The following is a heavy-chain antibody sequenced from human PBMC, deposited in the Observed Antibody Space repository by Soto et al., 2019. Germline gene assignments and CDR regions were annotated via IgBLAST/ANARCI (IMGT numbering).Heavy chain of an antibody. V-gene: IGHV4-30-2*01. Sequence: SXTLSLTFAVSGGSISSGGYSWSWIRQPPGKGLDWIGYIYHSGSTYYNPSLKSRVTISVDRSKNQFSLKLSSVTAADTAVYYCVRVPDYWGQGTLVTVSS. CDR1: GGSISSGGYS. CDR3: VRVPDY. CDR2: IYHSGST. J-gene: IGHJ4*02.